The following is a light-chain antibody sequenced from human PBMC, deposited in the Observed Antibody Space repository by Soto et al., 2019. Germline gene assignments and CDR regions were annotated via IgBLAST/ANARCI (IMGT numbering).Light chain of an antibody. Sequence: IVMTQSPASLSVYHGERATLSCRASQSVSSNLAWYQQKPGQAPRLLIYGASTRATGIPARFSGSGSGTEFTLTISSLQSEDFAVYYCQHYKNWPPWAFGQGSKVDNK. CDR2: GAS. CDR1: QSVSSN. CDR3: QHYKNWPPWA. J-gene: IGKJ1*01. V-gene: IGKV3-15*01.